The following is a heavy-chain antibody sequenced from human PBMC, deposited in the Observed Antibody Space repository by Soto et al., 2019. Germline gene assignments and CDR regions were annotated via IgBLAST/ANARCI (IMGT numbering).Heavy chain of an antibody. CDR2: IYYSGST. CDR1: GDSISSYY. J-gene: IGHJ4*02. V-gene: IGHV4-59*08. CDR3: ARHKARVGITFYDY. Sequence: SETLSLTCTVSGDSISSYYWSWIRQPPGKGLEWIGYIYYSGSTNYNPSLKSRVTISVDTSKNQFSLKLSSVTAADTAVYYCARHKARVGITFYDYWGQGTLVTVSS. D-gene: IGHD3-16*01.